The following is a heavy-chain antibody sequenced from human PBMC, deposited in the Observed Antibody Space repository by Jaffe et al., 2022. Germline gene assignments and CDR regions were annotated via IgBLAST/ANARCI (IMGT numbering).Heavy chain of an antibody. CDR3: AKEQQQLDAPLWYFDY. CDR1: GFTFSSYG. J-gene: IGHJ4*02. D-gene: IGHD6-13*01. Sequence: QVQLVESGGGVVQPGGSLRLSCAASGFTFSSYGMHWVRQAPGKGLEWVAFIRYDGSNKYYADSVKGRFTISRDNSKNTLYLQMNSLRAEDTAVYYCAKEQQQLDAPLWYFDYWGQGTLVTVSS. CDR2: IRYDGSNK. V-gene: IGHV3-30*02.